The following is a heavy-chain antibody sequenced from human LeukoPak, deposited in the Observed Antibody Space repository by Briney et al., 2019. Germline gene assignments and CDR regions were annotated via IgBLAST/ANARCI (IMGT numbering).Heavy chain of an antibody. CDR1: GFTFSSYS. D-gene: IGHD1-26*01. CDR3: ARDGALGVSNWFDP. Sequence: PGGSLRLSCAASGFTFSSYSMNWVRQAPGKGLEWVSSISSSSSYIYYADSVKGRFTISRDNAKNSLYLQMNSLGAEDTAVYYCARDGALGVSNWFDPWGQGTLVTVSS. CDR2: ISSSSSYI. J-gene: IGHJ5*02. V-gene: IGHV3-21*01.